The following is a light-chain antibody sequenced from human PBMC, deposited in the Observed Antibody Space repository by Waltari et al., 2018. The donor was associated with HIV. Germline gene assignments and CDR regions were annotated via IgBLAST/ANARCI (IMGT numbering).Light chain of an antibody. CDR3: QSYDRGLNAVI. Sequence: QSLVTPPPPLSGAPRQSATIPSTGSCPHTLVHWYQHIPGTAPRLLIYDNPNRPAGVPGRFSGSASGNSASLAITGLQPEDEADYYCQSYDRGLNAVIFGGGTKLAVL. CDR2: DNP. CDR1: CPHTL. V-gene: IGLV1-40*01. J-gene: IGLJ2*01.